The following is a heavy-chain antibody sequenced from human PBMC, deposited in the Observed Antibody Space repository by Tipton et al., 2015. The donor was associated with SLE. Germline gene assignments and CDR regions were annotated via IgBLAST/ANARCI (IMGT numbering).Heavy chain of an antibody. CDR2: ISSSGSTF. CDR3: ASDGRWLQLHHY. J-gene: IGHJ4*02. CDR1: GFSFSSYE. Sequence: SLRLSCAASGFSFSSYEMNWVRQAPGKGLEWVSYISSSGSTFYYADSVKGRFTISRDNAKNSLYLQMNSLRVEDTAVYYCASDGRWLQLHHYWGQGTLVTVSS. V-gene: IGHV3-48*03. D-gene: IGHD5-24*01.